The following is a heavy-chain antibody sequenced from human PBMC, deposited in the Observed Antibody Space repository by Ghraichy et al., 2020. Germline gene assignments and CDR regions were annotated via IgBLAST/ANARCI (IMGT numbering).Heavy chain of an antibody. V-gene: IGHV1-18*01. CDR3: ARDYRRFQLLSGGLLYGY. Sequence: ASVKVSCKAAGYSFTSYGISWLRQAPGQGLEWMGWISAYNGNTNYAQKLQDRVSMTTDTSTSTAYMELRSLRSNDTAVYYCARDYRRFQLLSGGLLYGYWGQGTLVTVSS. CDR2: ISAYNGNT. J-gene: IGHJ4*02. CDR1: GYSFTSYG. D-gene: IGHD2-2*01.